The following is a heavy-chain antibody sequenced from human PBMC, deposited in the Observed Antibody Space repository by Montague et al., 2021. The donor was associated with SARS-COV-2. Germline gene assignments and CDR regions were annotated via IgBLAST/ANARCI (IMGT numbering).Heavy chain of an antibody. CDR2: IYYSGST. CDR3: ARQPRTTMILVVITQPRRYFDL. Sequence: SETLSLTCTVSGGSISSSSYYWGWIRQPPGKGLEWIGSIYYSGSTYYXXXLKSRVTMSVDTSKNQFSLKLRPMTAADTAMYYCARQPRTTMILVVITQPRRYFDLWGRGTLVTVSS. J-gene: IGHJ2*01. V-gene: IGHV4-39*01. D-gene: IGHD3-22*01. CDR1: GGSISSSSYY.